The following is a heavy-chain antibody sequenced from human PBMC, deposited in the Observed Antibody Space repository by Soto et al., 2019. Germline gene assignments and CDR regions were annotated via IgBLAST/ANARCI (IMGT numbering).Heavy chain of an antibody. CDR1: GFSLTTSGVG. V-gene: IGHV2-5*02. Sequence: QITLNESGPTVVRPTETLTLTCRFSGFSLTTSGVGVGWIRQSPGKAPEWLALIYWDDDKRYSASLKSRLTITKDTSKNDVVLTVSDLDPTDTATYYCAYRVLCTVFGLVTTTAIYFDFWGQGTPVAVSS. J-gene: IGHJ4*02. D-gene: IGHD3-3*01. CDR2: IYWDDDK. CDR3: AYRVLCTVFGLVTTTAIYFDF.